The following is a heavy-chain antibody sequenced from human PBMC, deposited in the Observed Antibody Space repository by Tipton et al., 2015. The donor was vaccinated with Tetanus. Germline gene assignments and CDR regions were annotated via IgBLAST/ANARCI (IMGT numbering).Heavy chain of an antibody. V-gene: IGHV4-4*07. CDR3: AREREAGQWLVFFDY. CDR2: IYTSGST. J-gene: IGHJ4*02. CDR1: GGSISSYY. Sequence: TLSLTCTVSGGSISSYYWSWIRQPAGKGLEWIGRIYTSGSTNYNPSLKSRVTMSVDTSKNQFSLKLSSVTAADTAVYYCAREREAGQWLVFFDYWGQGTLVTVSS. D-gene: IGHD6-19*01.